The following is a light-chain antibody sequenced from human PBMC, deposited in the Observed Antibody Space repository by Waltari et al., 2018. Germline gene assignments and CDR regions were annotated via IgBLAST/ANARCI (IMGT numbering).Light chain of an antibody. CDR3: QQYDLLPLT. Sequence: DIQMTQSTSSLYASVGDRVTITCQASQDITNYVNWYQQKPGKAPRLLIYGASNLETGVPAMFTGSGSGTDFTFTITSLQPEDFATYYCQQYDLLPLTFGGGTKVEIK. J-gene: IGKJ4*01. V-gene: IGKV1-33*01. CDR2: GAS. CDR1: QDITNY.